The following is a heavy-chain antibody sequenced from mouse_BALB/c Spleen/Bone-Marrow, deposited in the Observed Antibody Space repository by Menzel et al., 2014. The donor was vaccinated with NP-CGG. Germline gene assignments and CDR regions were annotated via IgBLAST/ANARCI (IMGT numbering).Heavy chain of an antibody. Sequence: VHLVESGAELVKPGASVRLSCKASGYTFTSYYLYWVKQRPGHGLEWIGEINPRYGGTNFNEKFKTKATLPVDNSSSAAYIQLSSLKSEDSAVYYRTRGALGTFVYWGQRTLVAVSA. CDR2: INPRYGGT. CDR3: TRGALGTFVY. D-gene: IGHD3-1*01. V-gene: IGHV1S81*02. CDR1: GYTFTSYY. J-gene: IGHJ3*01.